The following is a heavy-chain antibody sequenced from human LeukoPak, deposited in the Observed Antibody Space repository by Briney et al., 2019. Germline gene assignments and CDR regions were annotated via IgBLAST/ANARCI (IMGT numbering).Heavy chain of an antibody. J-gene: IGHJ3*02. CDR1: GFTFSSYA. D-gene: IGHD3-22*01. CDR3: ADSSGYLGDDVFDS. Sequence: GSLRLSCAASGFTFSSYAMSWVRQAPGKGLEWIGTIYYGGNTYYNPSLKSRVTISVDASKKQFSLNLTSVTAADTAVYFCADSSGYLGDDVFDSWGQGTMVTVSS. CDR2: IYYGGNT. V-gene: IGHV4-59*05.